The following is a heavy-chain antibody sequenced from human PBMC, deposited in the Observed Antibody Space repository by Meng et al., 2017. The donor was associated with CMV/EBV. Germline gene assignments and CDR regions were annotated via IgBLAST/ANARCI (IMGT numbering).Heavy chain of an antibody. V-gene: IGHV3-30*04. CDR3: ARAAPYYYDKYGMDV. CDR2: ISYDGSNK. Sequence: GGSLRLSCAASGFTFSSYAMHWVRQAPGKGLEWVAVISYDGSNKYYADSVKGRFTISRDNSKNTLYLQMNSLRAEDTAVYYCARAAPYYYDKYGMDVWGQGTTVTVSS. J-gene: IGHJ6*02. D-gene: IGHD3-22*01. CDR1: GFTFSSYA.